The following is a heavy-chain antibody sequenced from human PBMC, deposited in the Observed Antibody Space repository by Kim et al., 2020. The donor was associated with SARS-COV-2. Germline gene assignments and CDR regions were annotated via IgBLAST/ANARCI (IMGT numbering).Heavy chain of an antibody. J-gene: IGHJ6*02. D-gene: IGHD6-19*01. V-gene: IGHV1-3*01. CDR3: AREEQWLPLGMDV. Sequence: YSQKFQGRVTITRDTSASTAYMELSSLRSEDTAVYYCAREEQWLPLGMDVWGQGTTVTVSS.